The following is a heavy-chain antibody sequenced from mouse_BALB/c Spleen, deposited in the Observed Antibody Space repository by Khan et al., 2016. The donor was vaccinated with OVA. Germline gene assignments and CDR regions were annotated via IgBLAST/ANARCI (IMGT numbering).Heavy chain of an antibody. D-gene: IGHD1-1*01. J-gene: IGHJ2*01. CDR1: GFTFSSYG. CDR2: ISGDSNTI. V-gene: IGHV5-17*02. CDR3: ATSYFYGYYFDY. Sequence: EVELVESGGDLVQPGGSRKLSCAASGFTFSSYGMHWVRQAPEKGLEWVAYISGDSNTIYYADTVKGRFTISRANPRNTLFLQMTSLMSEDTAMYYCATSYFYGYYFDYWGRGTTLTVSS.